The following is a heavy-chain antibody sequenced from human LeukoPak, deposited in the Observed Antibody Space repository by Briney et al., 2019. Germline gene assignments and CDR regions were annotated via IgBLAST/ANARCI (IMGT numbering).Heavy chain of an antibody. CDR1: GYTFTSYG. D-gene: IGHD6-19*01. V-gene: IGHV1-18*01. CDR2: ISAYNGNT. CDR3: ARDLRAVAVHFFDY. Sequence: ASVKVSCKASGYTFTSYGISWVRQAPGQGLEWMGWISAYNGNTNYAQKLQGRVTMTTDTSTSTAYMELRSLRSDDTAVYYCARDLRAVAVHFFDYWGQGTLVTVSS. J-gene: IGHJ4*02.